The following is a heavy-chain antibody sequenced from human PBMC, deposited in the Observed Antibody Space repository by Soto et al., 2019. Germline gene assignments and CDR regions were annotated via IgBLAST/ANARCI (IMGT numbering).Heavy chain of an antibody. CDR3: ARNSAGGSGSSSQPPGGYYYGMDV. Sequence: QVQLVQSGAEVKKPGSSVKVSCKASGGTFSSYAISWVRQAPGQRLEWMGGIIPIFGTANYAQKFQGRVTITADESASTAYMELSSLRSEDTAVYYWARNSAGGSGSSSQPPGGYYYGMDVWGQGTTVTVSS. CDR1: GGTFSSYA. D-gene: IGHD6-6*01. CDR2: IIPIFGTA. J-gene: IGHJ6*02. V-gene: IGHV1-69*12.